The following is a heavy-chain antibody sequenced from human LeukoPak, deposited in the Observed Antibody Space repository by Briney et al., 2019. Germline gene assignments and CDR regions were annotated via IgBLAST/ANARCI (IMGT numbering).Heavy chain of an antibody. V-gene: IGHV3-7*01. D-gene: IGHD2-2*01. J-gene: IGHJ4*02. CDR1: GFTFSSYW. CDR3: AREEPVAILSH. Sequence: AGSLRLSCAASGFTFSSYWMSWVRQAPGKGLKWVANIKEDGSEKYYVDSVKGRFTISRDNAKNSLFLEMNSLRAEDTALYYCAREEPVAILSHWGQGTLVTVSS. CDR2: IKEDGSEK.